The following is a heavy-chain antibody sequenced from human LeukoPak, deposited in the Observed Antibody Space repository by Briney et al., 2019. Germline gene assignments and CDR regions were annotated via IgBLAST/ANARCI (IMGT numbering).Heavy chain of an antibody. J-gene: IGHJ6*03. CDR2: ITSGSSYI. V-gene: IGHV3-21*01. Sequence: PGGSLRLSCAASGFTFSSYETNWVRQAPGKGLEWVSSITSGSSYIYYADSVKGRFTISRDNAKNSLYLQMNSLRAEDTAVYYCARDPYSGSYGNYYYYFMDVWGKGTTVTISS. CDR3: ARDPYSGSYGNYYYYFMDV. D-gene: IGHD1-26*01. CDR1: GFTFSSYE.